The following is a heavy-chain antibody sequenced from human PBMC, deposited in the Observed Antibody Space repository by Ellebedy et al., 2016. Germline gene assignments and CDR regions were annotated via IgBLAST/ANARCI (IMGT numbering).Heavy chain of an antibody. J-gene: IGHJ4*02. Sequence: GESLKISXAASGFTFSSYAMSWVRQAPGKGLEWVANIQKDGSEKYYVDSVKGRFTISRENAKNSLYLQMNSLRAEDTAVYYCARRHSVQSGNWGQGTLVTVSS. CDR2: IQKDGSEK. V-gene: IGHV3-7*04. CDR1: GFTFSSYA. D-gene: IGHD4-11*01. CDR3: ARRHSVQSGN.